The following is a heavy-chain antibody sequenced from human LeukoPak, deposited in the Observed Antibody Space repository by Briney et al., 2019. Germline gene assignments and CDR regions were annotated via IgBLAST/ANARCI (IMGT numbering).Heavy chain of an antibody. Sequence: SETLSLTCTVSGGSISSYYWSWIRQPPGKGLEWIGYIYYSGSTNYNPSLKGRVTISVDTSKNQFSLKLSSVTAADTAVYYCARGYYDILTGYYTGPFYPWGQGTLVTVSS. D-gene: IGHD3-9*01. CDR2: IYYSGST. CDR1: GGSISSYY. J-gene: IGHJ5*02. CDR3: ARGYYDILTGYYTGPFYP. V-gene: IGHV4-59*08.